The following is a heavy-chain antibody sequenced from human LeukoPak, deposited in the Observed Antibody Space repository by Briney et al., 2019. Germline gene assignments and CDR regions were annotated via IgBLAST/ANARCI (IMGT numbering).Heavy chain of an antibody. CDR1: GASISSYY. CDR2: IYTSGST. J-gene: IGHJ4*02. D-gene: IGHD5-18*01. CDR3: ARDGYDGDGYYFDY. V-gene: IGHV4-4*07. Sequence: PSETLSLTCTVSGASISSYYWSWIRQPAGKGLEWIGRIYTSGSTNYNPSLKSRVTMSVDTSKNQFSLKLSSVTAADTSVYYCARDGYDGDGYYFDYWGQGTLVTLSS.